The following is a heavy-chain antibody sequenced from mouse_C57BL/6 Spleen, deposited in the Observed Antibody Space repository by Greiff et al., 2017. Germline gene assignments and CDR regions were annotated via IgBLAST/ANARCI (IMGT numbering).Heavy chain of an antibody. V-gene: IGHV3-6*01. CDR2: ISYDGSN. J-gene: IGHJ3*01. D-gene: IGHD2-4*01. CDR3: TVVYYDSFAY. CDR1: GYSITSGYY. Sequence: EVKLVESGPGLVKPSPSLSLTCSVTGYSITSGYYWNWIRQFPGNKLEWMGYISYDGSNNYNPSLKNRISITRDTSKNQFFLKLNSVTTEDTATYYCTVVYYDSFAYWGQGTLVTVSA.